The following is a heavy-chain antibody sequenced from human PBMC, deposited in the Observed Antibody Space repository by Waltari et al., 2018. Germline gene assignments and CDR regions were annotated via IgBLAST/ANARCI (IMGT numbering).Heavy chain of an antibody. CDR3: AREGGGGVAAPLDY. Sequence: QVQLVQSGAEVKKPGSSVKVSCKASGGTFSSYAISWVRQAPGQGLEWMGGIIPIFGTANYARKFEGGVTITADESTSTAYMELSSLRSEDTAVYYCAREGGGGVAAPLDYWGQGTLVTVSS. D-gene: IGHD3-16*01. V-gene: IGHV1-69*12. CDR2: IIPIFGTA. J-gene: IGHJ4*02. CDR1: GGTFSSYA.